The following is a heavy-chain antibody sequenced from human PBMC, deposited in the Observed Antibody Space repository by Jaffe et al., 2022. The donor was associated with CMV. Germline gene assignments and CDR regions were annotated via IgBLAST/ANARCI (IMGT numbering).Heavy chain of an antibody. CDR2: INHSGST. CDR1: GGSFSGYY. J-gene: IGHJ5*02. Sequence: QVQLQQWGAGLLKPSETLSLTCAVYGGSFSGYYWSWIRQPPGKGLEWIGEINHSGSTNYNPSLKSRVTISVDTSKNQFSLKLSSVTAADTAVYYCARATMRRGSWFDPWGQGTLVTVSS. CDR3: ARATMRRGSWFDP. V-gene: IGHV4-34*01. D-gene: IGHD1-26*01.